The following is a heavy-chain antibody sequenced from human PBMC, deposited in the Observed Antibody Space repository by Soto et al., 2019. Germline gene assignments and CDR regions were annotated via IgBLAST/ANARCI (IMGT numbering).Heavy chain of an antibody. J-gene: IGHJ4*02. V-gene: IGHV4-59*01. CDR2: FYYSWST. Sequence: QVQLQESGPGLVKPSETLSLTCTVSGGSISSYYWSWIRQPPGKGLEWIWYFYYSWSTNYNPSLKCRVTISVDTSKNQFSLKLSSVTAAATAVYYCARGGWKLFDYWGQGTLVTVSS. D-gene: IGHD6-19*01. CDR1: GGSISSYY. CDR3: ARGGWKLFDY.